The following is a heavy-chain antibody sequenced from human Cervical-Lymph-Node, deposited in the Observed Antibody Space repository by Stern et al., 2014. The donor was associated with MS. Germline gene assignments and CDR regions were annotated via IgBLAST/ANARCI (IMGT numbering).Heavy chain of an antibody. D-gene: IGHD2-2*01. CDR1: GGSLRSDNW. CDR2: VYHRGSA. CDR3: ARDFEFQLQCD. V-gene: IGHV4-4*02. J-gene: IGHJ4*02. Sequence: VQLVESGPGLVKPSGTLSLTCAVSGGSLRSDNWWSWVRQPPGKGLEWIGKVYHRGSANYNPSLKSRVTMSVDKSKNQFSLRLTSVTAADTAVYYCARDFEFQLQCDWGQGALVTVSS.